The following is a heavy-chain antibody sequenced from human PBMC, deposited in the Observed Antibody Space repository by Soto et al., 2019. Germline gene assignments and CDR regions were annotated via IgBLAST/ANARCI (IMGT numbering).Heavy chain of an antibody. CDR3: AKDAIMVSSSFNYFDF. CDR1: GFIPSSYA. D-gene: IGHD6-13*01. V-gene: IGHV3-23*01. Sequence: GGSLRLSCVVSGFIPSSYAMSWVRQAPGKGLGWVSGISGSGGATSYADSVKGRFTISRDNSKNTLYLQMNSLSAEDTAIYYCAKDAIMVSSSFNYFDFWGQGALVTVSS. CDR2: ISGSGGAT. J-gene: IGHJ4*02.